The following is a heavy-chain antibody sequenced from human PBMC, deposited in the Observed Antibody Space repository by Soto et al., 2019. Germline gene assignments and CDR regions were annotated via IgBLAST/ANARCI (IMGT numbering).Heavy chain of an antibody. CDR2: IYYSGST. Sequence: QVQLQESGPGLVKPSETLSLTCTVSGDSISSYYWSWIRQPPGKGLEWIGYIYYSGSTNYNPSLMSRVTISVDPSKNQFSLKLSSVTAADTAVYYCARGRRGDYVPFDYWGQGTLVTVSS. D-gene: IGHD4-17*01. CDR3: ARGRRGDYVPFDY. CDR1: GDSISSYY. V-gene: IGHV4-59*01. J-gene: IGHJ4*02.